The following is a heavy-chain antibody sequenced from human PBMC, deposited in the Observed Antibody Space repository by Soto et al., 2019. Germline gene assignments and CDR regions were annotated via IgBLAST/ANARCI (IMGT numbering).Heavy chain of an antibody. V-gene: IGHV4-39*01. CDR2: IYYSGST. J-gene: IGHJ6*02. CDR1: GVSISSSSYY. Sequence: ASETLSLTCTVSGVSISSSSYYWGWIRQPPGKGLEWIGSIYYSGSTYYNPSLKSRVTISVDTSKNQFSLKLSSVTAADTAVYYCAGHGFLEWLLYYYGMDVWGQGTTVTVSS. D-gene: IGHD3-3*01. CDR3: AGHGFLEWLLYYYGMDV.